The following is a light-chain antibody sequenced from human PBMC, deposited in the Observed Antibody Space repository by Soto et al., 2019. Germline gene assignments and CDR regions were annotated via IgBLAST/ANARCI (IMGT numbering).Light chain of an antibody. Sequence: NFMLTQPHSVSESPGKTVTISCTRSSGSIASNYVQRYQQRPGSAPSTVIYEDNQRPSGVPDRFSGSIDSSSNSASLPISGLKTEDEADYSCQSYDSSKGVFGGGTKLTVL. V-gene: IGLV6-57*03. CDR1: SGSIASNY. CDR2: EDN. J-gene: IGLJ2*01. CDR3: QSYDSSKGV.